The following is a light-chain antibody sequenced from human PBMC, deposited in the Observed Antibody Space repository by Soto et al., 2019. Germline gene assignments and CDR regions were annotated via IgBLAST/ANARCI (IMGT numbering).Light chain of an antibody. CDR3: QQYKNWPAWT. V-gene: IGKV3-15*01. J-gene: IGKJ1*01. CDR1: QSVSSN. CDR2: GAS. Sequence: EIVMTQSPATLSVSPGERATLSCRASQSVSSNLAWYQQKPGQAARLLIYGASTRATGIPARFSGSGSGTEFTLTISSLQSEDVAVYYCQQYKNWPAWTFGQGTKVEIK.